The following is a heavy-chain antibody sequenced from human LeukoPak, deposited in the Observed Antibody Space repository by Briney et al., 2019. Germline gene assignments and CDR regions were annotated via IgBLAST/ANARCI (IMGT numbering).Heavy chain of an antibody. CDR1: GGSISSGGYY. CDR3: ARVGGIAVAGTDIWFDP. D-gene: IGHD6-19*01. Sequence: SQTLSLTCTVSGGSISSGGYYWSWIRQHPGKGLEWIGYIYYSGSTYYNPSLKSRVTISVDTSKNQFSLKLNSVTAADTAVYYCARVGGIAVAGTDIWFDPWGQGTLVTVSS. CDR2: IYYSGST. J-gene: IGHJ5*02. V-gene: IGHV4-31*03.